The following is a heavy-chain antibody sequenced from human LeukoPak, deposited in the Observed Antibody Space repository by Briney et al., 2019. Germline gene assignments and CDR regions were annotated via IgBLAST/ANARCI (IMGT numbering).Heavy chain of an antibody. CDR2: ISGDGGST. J-gene: IGHJ5*02. CDR3: AKDRYSGSYNWFDP. Sequence: PGGSLRLSCAASGFTFSSYAMTWVRQGPGRGLEWVSLISGDGGSTYYADSVKGRFTISRDNSKNSLYLQMNSLRTEDTALYYCAKDRYSGSYNWFDPWGQGTLVTVSS. CDR1: GFTFSSYA. V-gene: IGHV3-43*02. D-gene: IGHD1-26*01.